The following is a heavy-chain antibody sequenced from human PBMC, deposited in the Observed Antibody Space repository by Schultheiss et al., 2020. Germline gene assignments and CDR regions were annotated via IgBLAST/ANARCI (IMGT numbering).Heavy chain of an antibody. CDR3: ARRDTAMVFAFDI. J-gene: IGHJ3*02. Sequence: GSLRLSCAVSGYYISSGYYWGWIRQPPGKGLEWIGSMYYGGNTHYNPSLKSRVTISVDTSKNQFSLKLSSVTAADTAVYYCARRDTAMVFAFDIWGQGTMVTVSS. CDR1: GYYISSGYY. V-gene: IGHV4-38-2*01. CDR2: MYYGGNT. D-gene: IGHD5-18*01.